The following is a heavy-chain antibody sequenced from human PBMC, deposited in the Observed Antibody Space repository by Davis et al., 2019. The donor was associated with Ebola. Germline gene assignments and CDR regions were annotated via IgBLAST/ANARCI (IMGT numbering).Heavy chain of an antibody. J-gene: IGHJ3*02. Sequence: SLKISCEASGFTFDDHAMHWVRQVPGKGLDWVAGISWNSRHKGYEDSMKGRSAISRDNDRNSLFLEMNSLKAEDTALYYCVKDKTVAVVPATHAAFDMWGQGTMVIVSS. CDR1: GFTFDDHA. CDR2: ISWNSRHK. V-gene: IGHV3-9*01. D-gene: IGHD4-23*01. CDR3: VKDKTVAVVPATHAAFDM.